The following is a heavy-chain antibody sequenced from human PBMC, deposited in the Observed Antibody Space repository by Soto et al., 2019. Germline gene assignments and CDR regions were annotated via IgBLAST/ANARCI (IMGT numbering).Heavy chain of an antibody. V-gene: IGHV3-48*01. CDR3: AREKGVVVVPAAKPTFYYYMDV. D-gene: IGHD2-2*02. CDR2: ISSSSSAI. CDR1: GFTFNTYS. Sequence: EVQLVESGGGLVQPGGSLRLSCEASGFTFNTYSMNWVRQAPGKGLEWVSYISSSSSAIYYEDSVKGRFTISRDTAKNSLYLHMTSLRAEDTAAYYCAREKGVVVVPAAKPTFYYYMDVWGNGTTVTVSS. J-gene: IGHJ6*03.